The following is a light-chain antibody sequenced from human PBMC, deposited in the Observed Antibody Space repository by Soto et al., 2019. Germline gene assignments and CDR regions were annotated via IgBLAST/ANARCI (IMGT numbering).Light chain of an antibody. CDR3: SSYTRSSTLYV. V-gene: IGLV2-14*01. CDR1: SSDVGGYNY. CDR2: DVS. J-gene: IGLJ1*01. Sequence: ALTQPASVSGSPGQSITISCTGTSSDVGGYNYVSWYQQHPGKAPKLMIYDVSNRPSGVSNRFSGSKSGNAASLTISGLQAEDEADYYCSSYTRSSTLYVFGTGTKVTVL.